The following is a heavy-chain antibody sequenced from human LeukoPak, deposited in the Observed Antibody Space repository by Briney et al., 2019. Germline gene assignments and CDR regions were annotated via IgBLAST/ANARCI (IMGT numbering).Heavy chain of an antibody. CDR3: ARDRGNGWFPWLGGDY. Sequence: GGSLRLSCAASGFTFNNYAMNWVRQAPGKGLEWVSTLSTSGDSTYYADSVKGRFTISRDNSKNTLYLQMNSLRAEDTAVYYCARDRGNGWFPWLGGDYWGQGTLVSVSS. CDR1: GFTFNNYA. CDR2: LSTSGDST. V-gene: IGHV3-23*01. J-gene: IGHJ4*02. D-gene: IGHD6-19*01.